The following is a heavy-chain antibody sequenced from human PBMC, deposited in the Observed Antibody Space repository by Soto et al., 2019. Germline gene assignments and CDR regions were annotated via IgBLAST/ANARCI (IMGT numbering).Heavy chain of an antibody. CDR3: ARDYGGNSGNDAFDI. CDR2: IYYSGST. D-gene: IGHD4-17*01. J-gene: IGHJ3*02. V-gene: IGHV4-59*01. Sequence: QVQLQESGPGLVKPSETLSLTCTVSGGSISSYYWSWIRQPPGKGLEWIGYIYYSGSTNYNPSLKSRVTISVDTSKNQFSLKLSSVTAADTAVYYCARDYGGNSGNDAFDIWGQGTMVTVSS. CDR1: GGSISSYY.